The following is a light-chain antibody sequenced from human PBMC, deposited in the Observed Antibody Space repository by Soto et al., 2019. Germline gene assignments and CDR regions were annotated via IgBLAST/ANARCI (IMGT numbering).Light chain of an antibody. CDR3: SSYTSSSTLVYV. V-gene: IGLV2-14*02. J-gene: IGLJ1*01. CDR1: SSDVGSYNL. Sequence: QSVLTQPASVSGSPGQSITISCTGTSSDVGSYNLVSWYQQHPGKAPKLMIYEGSKRPSGVSNRFSGSKSGNTASLTISGLQAEDEADYYSSSYTSSSTLVYVFGTGTKVTVL. CDR2: EGS.